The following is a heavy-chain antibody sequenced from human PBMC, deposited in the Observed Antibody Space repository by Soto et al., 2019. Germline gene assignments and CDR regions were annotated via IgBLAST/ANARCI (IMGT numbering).Heavy chain of an antibody. Sequence: EVQLVESGGGLAQPGGSLRLSCAASGFIFSDHYMDWVRQAPGKGLEWVGRTRNKANSYTTDYAASVKGRFTISRDESKNSLYLQMNNLTTEDTAVYYCTRVRSEGPTVIDYWGQGTMVTVSS. CDR3: TRVRSEGPTVIDY. J-gene: IGHJ4*02. CDR1: GFIFSDHY. D-gene: IGHD4-17*01. V-gene: IGHV3-72*01. CDR2: TRNKANSYTT.